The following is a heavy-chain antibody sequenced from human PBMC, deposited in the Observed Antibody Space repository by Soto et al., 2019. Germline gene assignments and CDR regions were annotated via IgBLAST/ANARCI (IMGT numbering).Heavy chain of an antibody. CDR1: GGSISSYY. CDR2: IYYSGST. V-gene: IGHV4-59*01. J-gene: IGHJ4*02. CDR3: ARAVRGYSYGLDY. D-gene: IGHD5-18*01. Sequence: PSETLSLTCTVSGGSISSYYWSWIRQPPGKGLEWIGYIYYSGSTNYNPSLKSRVTISVDTSKNQFSLRLSSVTAADTAVYYCARAVRGYSYGLDYWGQGTLVTAPQ.